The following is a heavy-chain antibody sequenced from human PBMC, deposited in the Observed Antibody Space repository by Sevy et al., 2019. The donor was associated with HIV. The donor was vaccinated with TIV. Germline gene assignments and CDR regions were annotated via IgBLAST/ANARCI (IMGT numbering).Heavy chain of an antibody. D-gene: IGHD3-16*02. CDR3: ARALSDYVWGRYRYGGRYFDL. J-gene: IGHJ2*01. Sequence: SETLSLTCTVSGGSISSSYWSWIRQPPGKGLEWIGYIFHTGSTTYNPSLKSRVTISLDTSKSQFSLKLNSVTAADTAVYYCARALSDYVWGRYRYGGRYFDLWGRGTLVTVSS. CDR2: IFHTGST. V-gene: IGHV4-59*13. CDR1: GGSISSSY.